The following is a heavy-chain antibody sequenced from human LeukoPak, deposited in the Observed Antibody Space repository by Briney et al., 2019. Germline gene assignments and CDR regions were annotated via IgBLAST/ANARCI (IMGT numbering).Heavy chain of an antibody. CDR2: IHHSGST. V-gene: IGHV4-39*07. CDR3: AGAGTLSTGDYFDP. CDR1: GGSITDGTFY. J-gene: IGHJ5*02. Sequence: SETLSLTCIVSGGSITDGTFYWGWTRQSPGKGLEWIGTIHHSGSTFYNPSLQSRVTISVDTSMNQFSLKLSSVTAADTAVYYCAGAGTLSTGDYFDPWGQGTLVTVSS. D-gene: IGHD5/OR15-5a*01.